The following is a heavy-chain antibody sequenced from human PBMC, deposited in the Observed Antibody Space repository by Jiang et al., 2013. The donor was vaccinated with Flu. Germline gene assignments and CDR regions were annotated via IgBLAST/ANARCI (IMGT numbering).Heavy chain of an antibody. CDR3: ATNCAFDR. J-gene: IGHJ3*02. V-gene: IGHV5-51*01. Sequence: GAEVKKPGESLKISCKASGYTFTNCWTGWVRQLPGKGLESMGIIRPGDSDTRYNPSFQGQVTISADKSVTTVYLQWNSLKASDTAMYYCATNCAFDRWGQGTMVTVSS. CDR1: GYTFTNCW. CDR2: IRPGDSDT. D-gene: IGHD7-27*01.